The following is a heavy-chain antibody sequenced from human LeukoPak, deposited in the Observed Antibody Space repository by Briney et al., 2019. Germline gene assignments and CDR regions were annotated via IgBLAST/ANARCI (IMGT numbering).Heavy chain of an antibody. CDR1: GGSISSGDYY. D-gene: IGHD6-13*01. V-gene: IGHV4-61*08. J-gene: IGHJ6*02. Sequence: SQTLSLTCTVSGGSISSGDYYWSWIRQPPGKGLEWIGYIYYSGSTNYNPSLKSRVTISVDTSKNQFSLQLSSVTAADTAVYYCARAIAAAGTLYGMDVWGQGTTVTVSS. CDR2: IYYSGST. CDR3: ARAIAAAGTLYGMDV.